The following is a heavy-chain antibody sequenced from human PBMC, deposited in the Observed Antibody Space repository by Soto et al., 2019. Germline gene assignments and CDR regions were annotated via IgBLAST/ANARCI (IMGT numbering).Heavy chain of an antibody. CDR3: AKADGEQWLLPHLDK. Sequence: EVQLLESGGGVVQPGGSLRLSCVASGFNFKKFAMSWVRQATGEGLEWVSGISCCGGSTSYAASVKGRFSIARDDSTNTLSLQMNNLRVEYTAQYYCAKADGEQWLLPHLDKWGPGTLVSVS. D-gene: IGHD6-19*01. J-gene: IGHJ4*02. CDR1: GFNFKKFA. V-gene: IGHV3-23*01. CDR2: ISCCGGST.